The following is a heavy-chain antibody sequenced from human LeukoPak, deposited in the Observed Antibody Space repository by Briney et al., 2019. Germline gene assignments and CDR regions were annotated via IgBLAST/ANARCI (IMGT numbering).Heavy chain of an antibody. D-gene: IGHD2/OR15-2a*01. CDR3: ARYSTANYGLDPDAFDI. J-gene: IGHJ3*02. CDR2: IYYSGST. CDR1: GGSISSSSYY. Sequence: SETLSLTCTVSGGSISSSSYYWGWIRQPPGKGLEWIGSIYYSGSTYYNPSLKSRVTISVDTSKNQFSLKLSSVTAADTAVYYCARYSTANYGLDPDAFDIWGQGTMVTVSS. V-gene: IGHV4-39*01.